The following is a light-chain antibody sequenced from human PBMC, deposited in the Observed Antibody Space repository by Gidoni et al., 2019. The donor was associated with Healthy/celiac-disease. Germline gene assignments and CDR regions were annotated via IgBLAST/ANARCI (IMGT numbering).Light chain of an antibody. J-gene: IGLJ2*01. Sequence: QSALTPPASVSGSPGQSITISCTGTSNDVGGYNYVSWYQQHPGKAPKLMIYEVSNRPSGVSNRFSGSKSGNTASLTISGLQAEDEADYYCSSYTSSSTQVFGGGTKLTVL. CDR1: SNDVGGYNY. CDR2: EVS. CDR3: SSYTSSSTQV. V-gene: IGLV2-14*01.